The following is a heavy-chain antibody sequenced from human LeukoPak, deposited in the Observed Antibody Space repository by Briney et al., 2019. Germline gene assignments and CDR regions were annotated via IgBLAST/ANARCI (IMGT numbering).Heavy chain of an antibody. V-gene: IGHV3-7*01. CDR1: GFTFGFTFRSFW. CDR2: VKPDGSET. CDR3: ARGGGDFWSTSSHLDY. J-gene: IGHJ4*02. D-gene: IGHD3-3*01. Sequence: GGSLRLSCTASGFTFGFTFRSFWMSWVRQAPGKGLEWVANVKPDGSETYYVDSVKGRFTISRDDAKNSLYLQVNSLRAEDTAVYYCARGGGDFWSTSSHLDYWGQGTLVTVSS.